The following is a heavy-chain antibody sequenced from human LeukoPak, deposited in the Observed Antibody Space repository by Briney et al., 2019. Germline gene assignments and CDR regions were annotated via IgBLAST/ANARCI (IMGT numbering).Heavy chain of an antibody. J-gene: IGHJ6*03. V-gene: IGHV3-49*03. CDR1: GFTFADYT. D-gene: IGHD2-2*01. CDR2: IRYKASGGAI. CDR3: ARDFLQCSSTSCLANQYYYIDV. Sequence: AGGSLRLSCTASGFTFADYTVSWLRQAPGRGLECVGFIRYKASGGAIQYAASVKARFTISRDDSKSIAYLQMSTLKTEDTAVYYCARDFLQCSSTSCLANQYYYIDVWGKGTTVTVSS.